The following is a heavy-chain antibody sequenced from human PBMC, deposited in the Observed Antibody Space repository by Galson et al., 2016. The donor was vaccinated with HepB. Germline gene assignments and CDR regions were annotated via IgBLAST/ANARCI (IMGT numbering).Heavy chain of an antibody. CDR1: GFTFNKYM. CDR2: IGGSGGDT. CDR3: VQGSTAPAV. D-gene: IGHD2-2*01. V-gene: IGHV3-23*01. J-gene: IGHJ6*04. Sequence: LRLSCAASGFTFNKYMLNWVRQAPGKGLEWVSAIGGSGGDTYYADSVKGRFTISRDNSKNTLSLQMNSLTADDTAIYYCVQGSTAPAVWGKGTTVTVSS.